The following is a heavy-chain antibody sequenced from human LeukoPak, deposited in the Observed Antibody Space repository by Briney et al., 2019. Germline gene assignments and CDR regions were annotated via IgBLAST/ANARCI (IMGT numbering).Heavy chain of an antibody. CDR1: GFTFSSYS. V-gene: IGHV3-21*01. CDR3: ARATQEWELTTPY. D-gene: IGHD1-26*01. Sequence: NPGGSLRLSCAASGFTFSSYSMNWVRQAPGKGLEWVSSISSSSNYIYYADSVKGRFIISRNNAWNSLYLQMNSLRAEDTAVYYCARATQEWELTTPYWGQGTLVTVSS. J-gene: IGHJ4*02. CDR2: ISSSSNYI.